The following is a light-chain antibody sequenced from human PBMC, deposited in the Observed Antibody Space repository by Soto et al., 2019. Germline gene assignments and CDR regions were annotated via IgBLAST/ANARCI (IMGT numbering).Light chain of an antibody. J-gene: IGKJ4*01. CDR2: DAS. CDR1: QSISHW. V-gene: IGKV1-5*01. CDR3: EQYKTDAT. Sequence: DIQMTQAPSTLSASIGDRVISTFRASQSISHWLAWYQQKPGKAPKLLISDASILESGVPSRFSGSTSGTEFTLTISSLQPDDFATYYCEQYKTDATFGGGTKVDIK.